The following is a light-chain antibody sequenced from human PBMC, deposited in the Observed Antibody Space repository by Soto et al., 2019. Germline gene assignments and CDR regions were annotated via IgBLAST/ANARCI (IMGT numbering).Light chain of an antibody. V-gene: IGLV2-8*01. CDR1: NSDVGDYNY. J-gene: IGLJ2*01. CDR2: EVT. Sequence: QSVLTQPPSASGSLGQSVTISCTETNSDVGDYNYVSWYQQHPGKAPKLMIYEVTRRPSGVPDRFSGSKSGNTASLTVSGLQAEDEADYYCSSYSGSNNVVFGGGTKLTVL. CDR3: SSYSGSNNVV.